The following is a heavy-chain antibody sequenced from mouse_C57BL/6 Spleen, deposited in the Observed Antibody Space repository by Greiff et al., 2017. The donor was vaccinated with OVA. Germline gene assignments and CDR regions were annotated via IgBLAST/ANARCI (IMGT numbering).Heavy chain of an antibody. Sequence: VQLQQPGAELVKPGASVKVSCKASGYTFTSYWMHWVKQRPGQGLEWIGRIHPSDSDTNYNQKFKGKATLTVDKSSSTAYMQLSSLTSEDSAVYYYEIEAQATHYYAMDYWGQGTSVTVSS. CDR3: EIEAQATHYYAMDY. J-gene: IGHJ4*01. CDR2: IHPSDSDT. V-gene: IGHV1-74*01. CDR1: GYTFTSYW. D-gene: IGHD3-2*02.